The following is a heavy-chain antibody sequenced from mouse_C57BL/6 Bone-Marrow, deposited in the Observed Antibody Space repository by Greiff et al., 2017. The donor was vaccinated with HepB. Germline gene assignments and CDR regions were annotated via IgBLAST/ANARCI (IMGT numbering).Heavy chain of an antibody. CDR3: ARALFITTVVATRVY. CDR2: IYPRSGNT. D-gene: IGHD1-1*01. V-gene: IGHV1-81*01. J-gene: IGHJ2*01. Sequence: QVQLQQSGAELARPGASVKLSCKASGYTFTSYGISWVKQRTGQGLEWIGEIYPRSGNTYYNEKFKGKATLTADKSSSTAYMELRSLTSEDSAVYFCARALFITTVVATRVYWGQGTTLTVSS. CDR1: GYTFTSYG.